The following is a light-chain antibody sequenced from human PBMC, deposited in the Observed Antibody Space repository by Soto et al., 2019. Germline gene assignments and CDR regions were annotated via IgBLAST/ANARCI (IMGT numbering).Light chain of an antibody. Sequence: EIVLTQSPATLSLSPGERATLSCRASQSVSSYLAWYQQIPGQAPRLIIYGASSRATGIPDRFSGSWSGTDCTLTISRLEPEDVAVYYCQQYGSSPQTFGQGTKVDIK. CDR1: QSVSSY. CDR2: GAS. V-gene: IGKV3-20*01. J-gene: IGKJ1*01. CDR3: QQYGSSPQT.